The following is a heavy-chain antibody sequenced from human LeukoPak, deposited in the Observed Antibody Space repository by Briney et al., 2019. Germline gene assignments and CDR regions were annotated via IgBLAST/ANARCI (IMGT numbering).Heavy chain of an antibody. V-gene: IGHV3-66*02. Sequence: GGSLRLSCAAPGFTFSDYYMGWIRQAPGKGLEWVSVIYSGGSTYYADSVKGRFTISRDNSKNTLYLQMNSLRAEDTAVYYCARDQYYYDSSGYYWQDYWGQGTLVTVSS. CDR3: ARDQYYYDSSGYYWQDY. D-gene: IGHD3-22*01. CDR1: GFTFSDYY. J-gene: IGHJ4*02. CDR2: IYSGGST.